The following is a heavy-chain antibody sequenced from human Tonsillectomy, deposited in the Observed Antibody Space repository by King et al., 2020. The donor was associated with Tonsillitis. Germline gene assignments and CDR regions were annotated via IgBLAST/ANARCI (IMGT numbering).Heavy chain of an antibody. D-gene: IGHD3-22*01. V-gene: IGHV3-33*01. CDR3: ARADYYYDSSGYMQFDY. CDR1: GFTFSSYG. CDR2: IWYDGSNK. J-gene: IGHJ4*02. Sequence: VQLVESGGGVVQPGRSLRLSCAASGFTFSSYGMHWVRQAPGKGLEGVAVIWYDGSNKYYADSVKGRFTISRDNSKNTLYLQMNSLRAEDTAVYYCARADYYYDSSGYMQFDYWGQGTLVTVSS.